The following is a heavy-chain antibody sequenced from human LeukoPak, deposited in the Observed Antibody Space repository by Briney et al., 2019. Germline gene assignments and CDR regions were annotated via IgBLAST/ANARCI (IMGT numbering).Heavy chain of an antibody. J-gene: IGHJ4*02. Sequence: GASVKVSCKASGGTSSSYAISWVRQAPGQGLEWMGRIIPILGIANYAQKFQGRVTITADKSTSTAYMELSSLRSEDTAVYYCASASLNDYGDYVTFDYWGQGTLVTVSS. CDR2: IIPILGIA. CDR1: GGTSSSYA. CDR3: ASASLNDYGDYVTFDY. V-gene: IGHV1-69*04. D-gene: IGHD4-17*01.